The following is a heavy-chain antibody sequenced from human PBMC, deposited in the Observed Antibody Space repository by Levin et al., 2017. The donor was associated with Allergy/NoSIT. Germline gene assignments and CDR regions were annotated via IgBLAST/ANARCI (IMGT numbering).Heavy chain of an antibody. CDR2: IDPSDSYT. Sequence: GGSLRLSCKGSGYSFTSYWISWVRQMPGKGLEWMGRIDPSDSYTNYSPSFQGHVTISADKSISTAYLQWSSLKASDTAMYYCARQDCSGGSCYSGYFDLWGRGTLVTVSS. J-gene: IGHJ2*01. CDR3: ARQDCSGGSCYSGYFDL. D-gene: IGHD2-15*01. V-gene: IGHV5-10-1*01. CDR1: GYSFTSYW.